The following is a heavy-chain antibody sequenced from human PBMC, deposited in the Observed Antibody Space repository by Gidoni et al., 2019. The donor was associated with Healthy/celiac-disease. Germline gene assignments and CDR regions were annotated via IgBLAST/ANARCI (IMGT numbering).Heavy chain of an antibody. CDR1: GGSISSGGYS. V-gene: IGHV4-30-2*01. Sequence: QLQLQESGSGLVKPSQTLSLTCAVSGGSISSGGYSWSWIRQPPGKGLEWIGYIYHSGSTYYNPSLKSRVTISVDRSKNQFSLKLSSVTAADTAVYYCARDDTYCSGGSCYRGLGYWGQGTLVTVSS. CDR2: IYHSGST. D-gene: IGHD2-15*01. J-gene: IGHJ4*02. CDR3: ARDDTYCSGGSCYRGLGY.